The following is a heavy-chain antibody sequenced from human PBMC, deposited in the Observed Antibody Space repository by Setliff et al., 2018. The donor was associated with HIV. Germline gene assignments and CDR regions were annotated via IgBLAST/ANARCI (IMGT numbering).Heavy chain of an antibody. V-gene: IGHV1-46*01. CDR2: INPSGGST. J-gene: IGHJ4*02. CDR1: GYTFTSYY. D-gene: IGHD6-6*01. Sequence: ASVKVSCKASGYTFTSYYMHWVRQAPGQGLEWMVIINPSGGSTSYAQKFQGRVTMTRDTSTSTVYMELSSLRSEDTAVYYCAREYSSSSGGGAFDYWGQGTLVTVSS. CDR3: AREYSSSSGGGAFDY.